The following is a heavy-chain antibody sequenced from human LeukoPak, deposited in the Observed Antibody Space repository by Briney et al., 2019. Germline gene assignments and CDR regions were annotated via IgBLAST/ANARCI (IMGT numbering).Heavy chain of an antibody. CDR2: ICYGVST. J-gene: IGHJ3*02. CDR1: GGSTSSYY. Sequence: SETLFSICTASGGSTSSYYWSWSRKPPGKGQERIGYICYGVSTNYNPSLKSRVTISVGTSKNQFSLKLSSVSAADTAVYYCARVFPSYDYVWGSYRNNAFDIWGQGTMVTVSS. V-gene: IGHV4-59*08. D-gene: IGHD3-16*02. CDR3: ARVFPSYDYVWGSYRNNAFDI.